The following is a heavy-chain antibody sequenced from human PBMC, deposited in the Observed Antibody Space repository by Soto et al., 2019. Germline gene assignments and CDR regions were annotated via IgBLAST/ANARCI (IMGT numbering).Heavy chain of an antibody. D-gene: IGHD4-17*01. Sequence: GESLKISCKGSGYSFTSYWIGWVRQMPGKGLEWMGIIYPGDSDTRYSPSFQGQVTISADKSISTAYLQWSSLKASDTAMYYCATPSTTVFRTDAFDIWGQGTMVTVSS. J-gene: IGHJ3*02. CDR1: GYSFTSYW. V-gene: IGHV5-51*01. CDR2: IYPGDSDT. CDR3: ATPSTTVFRTDAFDI.